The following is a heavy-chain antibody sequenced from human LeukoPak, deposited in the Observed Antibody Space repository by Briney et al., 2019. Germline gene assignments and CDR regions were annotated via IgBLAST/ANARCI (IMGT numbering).Heavy chain of an antibody. CDR1: GVAISRGGYA. CDR3: VRGRYSSGWSKDKNWFDP. J-gene: IGHJ5*02. CDR2: IYHSGTT. D-gene: IGHD6-19*01. Sequence: PSETLSLTCAVSGVAISRGGYAWHWIRQPPGKGLEWIAYIYHSGTTYYNPSLKSRATISVDTSKNQFSLKLSSVTAADTAVYYCVRGRYSSGWSKDKNWFDPWGQGIPVTVSS. V-gene: IGHV4-30-4*07.